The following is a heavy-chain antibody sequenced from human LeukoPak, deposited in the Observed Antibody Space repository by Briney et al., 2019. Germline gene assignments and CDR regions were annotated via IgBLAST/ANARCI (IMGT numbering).Heavy chain of an antibody. J-gene: IGHJ4*02. CDR3: ARDHGVVAATFDY. D-gene: IGHD2-15*01. Sequence: GGSLRLSCAASGFTFSSYSMNRVRQAPGKGLEWVSSISSSSSYIYYADSVKGRFTISRDNAKNSLYLQMNSLRAEDTAVYYCARDHGVVAATFDYWGQGTLVTVSS. V-gene: IGHV3-21*01. CDR2: ISSSSSYI. CDR1: GFTFSSYS.